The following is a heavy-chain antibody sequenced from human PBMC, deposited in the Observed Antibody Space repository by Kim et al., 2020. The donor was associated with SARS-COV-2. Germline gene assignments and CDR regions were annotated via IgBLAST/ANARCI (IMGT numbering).Heavy chain of an antibody. V-gene: IGHV1-2*06. CDR2: INPNSGGT. J-gene: IGHJ6*02. CDR3: ARLFSGYSSGWYHTRGMDV. Sequence: ASVKVSCKASGYTFTGYYMHWVRQAPGQGLEWMGRINPNSGGTNYAQKFQGRVTMTRDTSISTAYMELSRLRSDDTAVYYCARLFSGYSSGWYHTRGMDVWGQGTTVTVSS. CDR1: GYTFTGYY. D-gene: IGHD6-19*01.